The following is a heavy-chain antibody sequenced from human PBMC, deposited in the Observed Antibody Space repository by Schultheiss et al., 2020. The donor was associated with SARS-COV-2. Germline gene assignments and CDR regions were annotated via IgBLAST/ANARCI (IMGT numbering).Heavy chain of an antibody. Sequence: GGSLRLSCAASGFTFSSYSMNWVRQAPGKGLEWVSSISSSSSYIYYADSVKGRFTISRDNAKNSLYLQMNSLRAEDTAVYYCARYGRTMTYFDYWGQGTLVTVSS. CDR2: ISSSSSYI. CDR1: GFTFSSYS. CDR3: ARYGRTMTYFDY. V-gene: IGHV3-21*04. J-gene: IGHJ4*02. D-gene: IGHD3-10*01.